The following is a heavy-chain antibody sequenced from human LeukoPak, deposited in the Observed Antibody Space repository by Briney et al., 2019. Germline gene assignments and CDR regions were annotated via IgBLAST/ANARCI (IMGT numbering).Heavy chain of an antibody. CDR2: IYSSGST. CDR3: ARHVIGRWLGDDYSYYVDV. D-gene: IGHD3-10*01. CDR1: GASISSNNYY. J-gene: IGHJ6*03. Sequence: SETLSLTCTVSGASISSNNYYWGWVRQPPGKGLEWIGNIYSSGSTYYNASLKSRVTIYIDTSKNQFSLRLSSVAAADTAVYFCARHVIGRWLGDDYSYYVDVWGKGTTVTISS. V-gene: IGHV4-39*01.